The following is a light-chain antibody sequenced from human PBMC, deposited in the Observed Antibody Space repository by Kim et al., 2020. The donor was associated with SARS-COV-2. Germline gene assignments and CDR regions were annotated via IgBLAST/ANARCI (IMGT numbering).Light chain of an antibody. V-gene: IGLV3-1*01. CDR3: QAWDRSTAF. CDR2: QDN. CDR1: KLGDKY. Sequence: SYELTQPPSVSVAPGQTASITCSGDKLGDKYVYWYQQRPDQSPLLVIYQDNKRPSEIPARFSGSNSGNTATLTIRGTQAMDEADYYCQAWDRSTAFFG. J-gene: IGLJ1*01.